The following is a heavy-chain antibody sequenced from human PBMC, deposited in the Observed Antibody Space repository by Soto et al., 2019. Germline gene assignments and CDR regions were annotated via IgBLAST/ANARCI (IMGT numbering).Heavy chain of an antibody. J-gene: IGHJ6*02. CDR2: ISAYNGNT. V-gene: IGHV1-18*01. CDR1: GYTFTSYG. CDR3: ARGERRYYYDCSGYYSHYYYYGMDV. D-gene: IGHD3-22*01. Sequence: ASVKVSCKASGYTFTSYGISWVRQAPGQGLEWMGWISAYNGNTNYAQKLQGRVTMTTDESTSTAYMELRSLRSEDTAVYYCARGERRYYYDCSGYYSHYYYYGMDVWGQGTTVTVSS.